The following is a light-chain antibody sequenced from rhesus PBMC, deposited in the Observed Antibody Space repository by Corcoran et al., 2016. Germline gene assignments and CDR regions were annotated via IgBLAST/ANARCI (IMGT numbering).Light chain of an antibody. CDR2: EAY. CDR1: QRVSSS. Sequence: EIVLTQSPATLSLSPGERATLSCRASQRVSSSLAWYQQKPGQAPRRLIYEAYRRATGNPDRYSGSWFGTDFSLTISSLEPEDVGVYYCQQYSNWPLTFGGGTKVELK. J-gene: IGKJ4*01. V-gene: IGKV3-35*01. CDR3: QQYSNWPLT.